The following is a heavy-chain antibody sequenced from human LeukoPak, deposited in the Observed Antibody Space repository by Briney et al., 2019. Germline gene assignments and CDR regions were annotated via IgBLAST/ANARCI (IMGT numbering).Heavy chain of an antibody. J-gene: IGHJ4*02. CDR3: SRGSGWLSVY. CDR1: GFTFGDYL. CDR2: ISGGTT. D-gene: IGHD6-19*01. Sequence: GGSLRLSRTASGFTFGDYLMSWFRQAPGKGLEWIGFISGGTTEYAASVKGRFTISRDDSTSIAYLQMNSLTTEDTAVYYCSRGSGWLSVYWGQGTLVTVSS. V-gene: IGHV3-49*03.